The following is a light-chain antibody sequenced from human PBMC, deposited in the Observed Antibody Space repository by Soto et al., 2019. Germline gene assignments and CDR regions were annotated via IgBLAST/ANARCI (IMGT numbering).Light chain of an antibody. V-gene: IGLV2-14*01. CDR3: SSYTSSNTPYV. CDR1: SSDIGAYNY. J-gene: IGLJ1*01. Sequence: QSALTQSASVSGSPGQSITISCTGTSSDIGAYNYVSWYQQHPGKAPKVMIHDVSNRPSGVSSRFSGSKSGNTASLTISGLRAEDEADYYCSSYTSSNTPYVFGTGTKVTVL. CDR2: DVS.